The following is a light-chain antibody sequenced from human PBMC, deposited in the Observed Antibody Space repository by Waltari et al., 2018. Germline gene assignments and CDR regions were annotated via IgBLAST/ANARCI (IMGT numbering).Light chain of an antibody. CDR1: QSVSSSY. Sequence: EIVLTQSPGTLSLSPGERATLSCRASQSVSSSYLAWYQQKPGQAPRLLIYGASSRATGIPDRFSGSGSGTDFTLTISRLEPEDFAVYYCQQYGSSPPRLTFGGGTKVRSN. V-gene: IGKV3-20*01. J-gene: IGKJ4*01. CDR3: QQYGSSPPRLT. CDR2: GAS.